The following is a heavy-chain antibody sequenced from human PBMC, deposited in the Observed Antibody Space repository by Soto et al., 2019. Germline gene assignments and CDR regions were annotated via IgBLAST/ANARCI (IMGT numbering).Heavy chain of an antibody. J-gene: IGHJ6*02. V-gene: IGHV3-30*18. CDR1: GFTFSSSG. Sequence: QVQLVESGGGVVQPGRSLSLSCAASGFTFSSSGMHWVRQAPGKGLEWVAVISYDGSNKYYADSVKGRFTISRDNSKNTLYRQRNSLRAEDTAVDYWAKVRESGQGRSYYYYYYGMDVWGQGTTVTVSS. CDR2: ISYDGSNK. CDR3: AKVRESGQGRSYYYYYYGMDV.